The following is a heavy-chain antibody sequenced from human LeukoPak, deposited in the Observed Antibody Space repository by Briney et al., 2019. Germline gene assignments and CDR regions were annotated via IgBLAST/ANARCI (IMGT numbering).Heavy chain of an antibody. CDR2: ISSSSSYI. V-gene: IGHV3-21*01. Sequence: GGSLRLSCAASGFTVSSNEMSWVRQAPGKGLEWVSSISSSSSYIYYADSVKGRFTISRDNAKNSLYLRMNSLRAEDTAVYYCARDRKQWIQLWPPHDAFDIWGQGTMVTVSS. CDR1: GFTVSSNE. J-gene: IGHJ3*02. CDR3: ARDRKQWIQLWPPHDAFDI. D-gene: IGHD5-18*01.